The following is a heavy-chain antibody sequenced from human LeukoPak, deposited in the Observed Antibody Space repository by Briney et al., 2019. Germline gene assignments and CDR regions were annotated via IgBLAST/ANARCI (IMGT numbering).Heavy chain of an antibody. V-gene: IGHV3-30*03. D-gene: IGHD5-24*01. CDR3: ARELRGYNRLRTYYYYMDV. Sequence: GGSLRLSCAASGFTFSSYGMHWVRQAPGKGLEWVAVISYDGPNKYYADSVKGRFTISRDNSKSRLYLQMNSLKTEDTAVYYCARELRGYNRLRTYYYYMDVWGKGTTVTVSS. CDR2: ISYDGPNK. J-gene: IGHJ6*03. CDR1: GFTFSSYG.